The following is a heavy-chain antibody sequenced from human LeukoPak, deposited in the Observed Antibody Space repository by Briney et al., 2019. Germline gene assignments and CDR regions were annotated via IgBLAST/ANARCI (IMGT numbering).Heavy chain of an antibody. J-gene: IGHJ2*01. D-gene: IGHD4-17*01. Sequence: GGSLRLSCAASGFTFSRNYMSWVRQAPGKGLEWVSTIYSGGSRDYADSVKGRFTISRDNSKNTLYLQMNNLRAEDTAVYYCASLYGDYPQTWYFDLWGRGTLVTVSS. CDR2: IYSGGSR. CDR1: GFTFSRNY. V-gene: IGHV3-66*01. CDR3: ASLYGDYPQTWYFDL.